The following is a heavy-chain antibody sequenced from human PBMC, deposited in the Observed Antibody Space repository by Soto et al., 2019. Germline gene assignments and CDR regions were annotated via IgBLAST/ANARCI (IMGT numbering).Heavy chain of an antibody. CDR3: ASPHYYDSSGYYVP. CDR2: IKQDGSEK. V-gene: IGHV3-7*01. J-gene: IGHJ5*02. Sequence: GGSLRLSCAASGFTFSSYWMSWVRQAPGKGLEWVANIKQDGSEKYYVDSVKGRFTISRDNAKNSLYLQMNSLRAEDTAVYYCASPHYYDSSGYYVPWGQGTLVTVSS. CDR1: GFTFSSYW. D-gene: IGHD3-22*01.